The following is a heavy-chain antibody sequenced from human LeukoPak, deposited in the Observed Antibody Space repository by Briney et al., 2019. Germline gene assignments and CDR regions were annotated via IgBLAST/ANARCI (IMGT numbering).Heavy chain of an antibody. CDR3: AKVSSGSYFDA. CDR1: GGSFSGYY. V-gene: IGHV3-23*01. Sequence: ETLSLTCAVYGGSFSGYYWSWIRQAPGKGLEWVSAISGSGGSTYYADSVKGRFTISRDNSKNTLYLQMNSLRAEDTAVYYCAKVSSGSYFDAWGQGTLVTVSS. D-gene: IGHD1-26*01. J-gene: IGHJ5*02. CDR2: ISGSGGST.